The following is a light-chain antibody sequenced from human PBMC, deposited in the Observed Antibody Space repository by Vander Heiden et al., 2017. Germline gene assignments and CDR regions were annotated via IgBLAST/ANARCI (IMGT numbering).Light chain of an antibody. V-gene: IGLV2-23*02. J-gene: IGLJ3*02. CDR3: CSYAGSSTWV. CDR1: SSDVGSYNL. CDR2: EVS. Sequence: QYAPTQPAAVSGSPGKTITISCTGTSSDVGSYNLVSWYQQHPDKAPKLMIYEVSNRPSGVSNRFSGSKSGNTASLTISGLQAEDEADYYCCSYAGSSTWVFGGGTKLTVL.